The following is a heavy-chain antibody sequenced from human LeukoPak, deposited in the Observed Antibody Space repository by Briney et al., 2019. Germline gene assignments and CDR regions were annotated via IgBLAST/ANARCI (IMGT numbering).Heavy chain of an antibody. D-gene: IGHD3-22*01. CDR1: GYSISSGYY. CDR3: ASSAYESSGYGGYYMDV. J-gene: IGHJ6*03. Sequence: SETLSLTCTVSGYSISSGYYWGWIRQPPGKGLEWIGSIYHSGSTYYNPSLKSRVTIPVDTSKNQFSLKLSSVTAADTAVYYCASSAYESSGYGGYYMDVWGKGTTVTVSS. CDR2: IYHSGST. V-gene: IGHV4-38-2*02.